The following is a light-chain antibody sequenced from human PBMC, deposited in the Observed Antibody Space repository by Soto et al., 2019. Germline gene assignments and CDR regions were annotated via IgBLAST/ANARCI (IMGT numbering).Light chain of an antibody. V-gene: IGLV1-44*01. Sequence: QAVVTQPPSASGTPGQRVTISCSGSSSNIGRDTVNWYQLLPGTAPKLLIYSNNQRPSGVPDRFSGSKSGTSASLAISGLQSEDEADYYCAAWDGSLKGWMFGGGTKLTVL. CDR2: SNN. J-gene: IGLJ3*02. CDR3: AAWDGSLKGWM. CDR1: SSNIGRDT.